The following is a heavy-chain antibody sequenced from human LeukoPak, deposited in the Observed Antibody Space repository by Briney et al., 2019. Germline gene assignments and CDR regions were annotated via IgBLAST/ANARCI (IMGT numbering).Heavy chain of an antibody. CDR1: GGSISSYY. Sequence: SETLSLTCTVSGGSISSYYWSWIRQPPGKGLEWIGYIYTSGSTNYNPSLKSRVTISVDTPKNQFSLKLSSVTAADTAVYYCASFSGSKVFFDYWGQGTLVTVSS. D-gene: IGHD1-26*01. V-gene: IGHV4-4*09. CDR2: IYTSGST. J-gene: IGHJ4*02. CDR3: ASFSGSKVFFDY.